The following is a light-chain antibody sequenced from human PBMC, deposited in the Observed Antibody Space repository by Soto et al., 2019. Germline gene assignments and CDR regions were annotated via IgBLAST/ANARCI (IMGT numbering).Light chain of an antibody. CDR3: LLYYGGQVGV. CDR1: SGAVTSGNY. V-gene: IGLV7-43*01. J-gene: IGLJ2*01. CDR2: STN. Sequence: QTVVTQEPSLTVSPGGTVTLTCAPSSGAVTSGNYPNWFQQKPGQAPRALIYSTNHKYSWTPARFSGSLLGGKAALTLSGVQPGDEADYYCLLYYGGQVGVFGGGTKLTVL.